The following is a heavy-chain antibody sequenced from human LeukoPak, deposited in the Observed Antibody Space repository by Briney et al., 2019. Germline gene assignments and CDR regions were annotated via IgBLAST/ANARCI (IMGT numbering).Heavy chain of an antibody. CDR3: ARVRAPEGYSYGSFDY. CDR2: IYYSWRT. Sequence: SETLSLTCTVSGGSTSNYHWSWIPQPPGKGLEWIGYIYYSWRTNYNPSLKSRVTISVDTSKNQFSLKLSSVAAADTALYYCARVRAPEGYSYGSFDYWGQGTLVTVSS. V-gene: IGHV4-59*01. J-gene: IGHJ4*02. CDR1: GGSTSNYH. D-gene: IGHD5-18*01.